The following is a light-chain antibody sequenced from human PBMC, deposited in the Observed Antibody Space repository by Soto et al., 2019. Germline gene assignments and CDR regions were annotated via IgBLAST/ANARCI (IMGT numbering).Light chain of an antibody. V-gene: IGKV3-20*01. CDR3: QHYGSSPPNT. CDR1: QSVTTTY. Sequence: EIVLTQSPGTLSLSPGERASLSCRATQSVTTTYLVWYQQKPGQAPRLLIYGASIRATGIPDRFSGSGSGTDFTLTISRLEPEDFAVYYCQHYGSSPPNTFGQGTKLEIK. CDR2: GAS. J-gene: IGKJ2*01.